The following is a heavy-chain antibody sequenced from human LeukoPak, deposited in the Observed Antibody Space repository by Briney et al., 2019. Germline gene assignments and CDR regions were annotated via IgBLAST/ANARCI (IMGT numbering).Heavy chain of an antibody. V-gene: IGHV3-30*18. CDR1: GFRFGNYG. Sequence: GGSLRLSCAASGFRFGNYGMHWVRQAPGKGLEWVAVMSDDGRNKYYADSVRGRFTISRDNSKNMLYLQMNNLRPEATAVYHCAKDADTATIIYWYFDLWGRGTLVTVSS. J-gene: IGHJ2*01. D-gene: IGHD5-18*01. CDR2: MSDDGRNK. CDR3: AKDADTATIIYWYFDL.